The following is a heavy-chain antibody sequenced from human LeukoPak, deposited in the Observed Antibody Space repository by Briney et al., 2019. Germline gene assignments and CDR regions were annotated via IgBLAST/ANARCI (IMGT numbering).Heavy chain of an antibody. CDR3: ARDTRQGGYSFT. D-gene: IGHD5-18*01. Sequence: KPSETLSLTCTVSGGSISSSSYYWGWIRQPPGKGLEWIGSIYYSGSTYYNPSLKSRVTISVDTSKNQFSLKLSSVTAADTAVYYCARDTRQGGYSFTWGQGTLVTVSS. J-gene: IGHJ5*02. V-gene: IGHV4-39*07. CDR2: IYYSGST. CDR1: GGSISSSSYY.